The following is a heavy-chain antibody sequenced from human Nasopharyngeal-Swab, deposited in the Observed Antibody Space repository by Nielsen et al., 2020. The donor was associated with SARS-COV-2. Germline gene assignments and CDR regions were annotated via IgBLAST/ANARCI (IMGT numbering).Heavy chain of an antibody. Sequence: GESLKISCTASGFTFSVYEMNWVRQAPGKGLEWVSYISSSGDMIYYADSVKGRFTISRGNAKNSLYLQMNSLRAEDTAVYYCAREAFYGDYGTGDYWGQGTLVTVSS. V-gene: IGHV3-48*03. J-gene: IGHJ4*02. D-gene: IGHD4-17*01. CDR3: AREAFYGDYGTGDY. CDR2: ISSSGDMI. CDR1: GFTFSVYE.